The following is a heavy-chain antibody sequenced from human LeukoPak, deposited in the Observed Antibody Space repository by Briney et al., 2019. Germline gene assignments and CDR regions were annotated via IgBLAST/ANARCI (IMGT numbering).Heavy chain of an antibody. J-gene: IGHJ6*02. Sequence: ASVKVSCKVSGYTLTELSMHWVRRAPGKGLEWMGGFDPEDGETIYAQKFQGRVTMTEDTSTDTAYMELSSLRSEDTAVYYCATAGYSSGSYYYGMDVWGQGTTVTVSS. V-gene: IGHV1-24*01. CDR2: FDPEDGET. CDR3: ATAGYSSGSYYYGMDV. CDR1: GYTLTELS. D-gene: IGHD6-19*01.